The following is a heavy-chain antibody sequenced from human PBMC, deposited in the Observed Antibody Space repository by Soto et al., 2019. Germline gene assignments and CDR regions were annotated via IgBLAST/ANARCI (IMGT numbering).Heavy chain of an antibody. CDR2: IYYSGST. CDR1: GGSVSSSSYY. J-gene: IGHJ6*03. D-gene: IGHD1-1*01. Sequence: SETLSLTCTVSGGSVSSSSYYWGWIRQPPGKGLEWIGSIYYSGSTYYNPSLKSRVTISVDTSKNQFSLKLSSVTAADTAVYYCASTTGDYYYYYMDVWGKGTTVTVS. V-gene: IGHV4-39*01. CDR3: ASTTGDYYYYYMDV.